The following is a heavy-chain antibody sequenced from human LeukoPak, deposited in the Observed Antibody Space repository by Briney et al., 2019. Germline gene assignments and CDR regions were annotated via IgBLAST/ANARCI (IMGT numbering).Heavy chain of an antibody. J-gene: IGHJ4*02. Sequence: PGGSLRLSCAASGFTFSSYAMHRVRQAPGKGLEWVAVISYDGSNKYYADSVKGRFTISRDNSKYTLYLQMNSLRAEDTAVYYCARVHSGYVWYFDYWGQGTLVTVSS. CDR1: GFTFSSYA. CDR3: ARVHSGYVWYFDY. CDR2: ISYDGSNK. V-gene: IGHV3-30-3*01. D-gene: IGHD5-12*01.